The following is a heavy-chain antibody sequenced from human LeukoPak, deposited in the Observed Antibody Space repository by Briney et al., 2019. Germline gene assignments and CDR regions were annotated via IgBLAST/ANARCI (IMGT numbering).Heavy chain of an antibody. Sequence: PSETLSLTCAVSGGSISSSSSFWGWIRQPPGKGLEWIATVYYSGTPYYNPSLKVQVTISLDTSKNHFSLKLSSLTAPDTAGFSCARLPEHCDGGGCFPPDYWGQGALVTVSS. D-gene: IGHD2-15*01. CDR2: VYYSGTP. V-gene: IGHV4-39*01. CDR3: ARLPEHCDGGGCFPPDY. CDR1: GGSISSSSSF. J-gene: IGHJ4*02.